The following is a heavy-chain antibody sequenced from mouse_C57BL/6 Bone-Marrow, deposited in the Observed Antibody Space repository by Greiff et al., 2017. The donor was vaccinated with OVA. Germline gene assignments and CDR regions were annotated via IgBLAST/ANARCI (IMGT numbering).Heavy chain of an antibody. CDR3: AKNTRLLWYFDV. Sequence: VTLVESGPGLVQPSQSLSITCTVSGFSLTSYGVHWVRQSPGKGLEWLGVIWRGGSTDYNAAFMSRMSITKDNSKSQVFFKMNSLQADDTAIYYCAKNTRLLWYFDVWGTGTTVTVSS. J-gene: IGHJ1*03. CDR2: IWRGGST. D-gene: IGHD2-3*01. CDR1: GFSLTSYG. V-gene: IGHV2-5*01.